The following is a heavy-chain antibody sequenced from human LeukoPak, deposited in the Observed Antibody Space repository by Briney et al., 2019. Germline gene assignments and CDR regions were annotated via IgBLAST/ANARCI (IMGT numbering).Heavy chain of an antibody. CDR3: ARDLDYGSGSFSN. D-gene: IGHD3-10*01. CDR1: GYAFTDFY. J-gene: IGHJ4*02. Sequence: GASVNVSCKASGYAFTDFYIHWVRQAPGQGLEWMGWINPNSGGTTYAQKFQGRVTMTTDTSISTAYLELNGLRSDDTAVYYCARDLDYGSGSFSNWGQGAIVTVSS. V-gene: IGHV1-2*02. CDR2: INPNSGGT.